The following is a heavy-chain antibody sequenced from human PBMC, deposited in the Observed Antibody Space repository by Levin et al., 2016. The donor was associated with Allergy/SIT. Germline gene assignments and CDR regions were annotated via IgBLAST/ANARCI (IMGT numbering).Heavy chain of an antibody. D-gene: IGHD4-17*01. J-gene: IGHJ4*02. Sequence: WVRQAPGQGLEWMGWINPNSGGTNYAQKFQGWVTMTRDTSISTAYMELSRLRSDDTAVYYCARESGPMTTVKNGDYWGQGTLVTVSS. CDR3: ARESGPMTTVKNGDY. CDR2: INPNSGGT. V-gene: IGHV1-2*04.